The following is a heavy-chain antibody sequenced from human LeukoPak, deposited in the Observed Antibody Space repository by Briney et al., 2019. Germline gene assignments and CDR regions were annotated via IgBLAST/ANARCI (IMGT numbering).Heavy chain of an antibody. D-gene: IGHD6-19*01. CDR3: ARAGLVDFDY. CDR2: INSDGSST. Sequence: GGSLRLSCAASGFTFDDYAMHWVRQAPGKGLVWVSRINSDGSSTSYADSVKGRFTISRDNAKNTLYLQMNSLRAEDTAVYYCARAGLVDFDYWGQGTLVTVSS. CDR1: GFTFDDYA. V-gene: IGHV3-74*01. J-gene: IGHJ4*02.